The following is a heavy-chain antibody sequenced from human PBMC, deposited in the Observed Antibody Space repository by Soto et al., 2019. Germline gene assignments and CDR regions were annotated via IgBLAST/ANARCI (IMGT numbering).Heavy chain of an antibody. J-gene: IGHJ6*02. CDR2: IIPIFGTA. CDR3: ARRDGYNYYGMDV. V-gene: IGHV1-69*05. Sequence: QVQLVQSGAEVKKPGSSVKVSCKASGGTFSSYAISWVRQAPGQGLEWMGGIIPIFGTANYAQKFQGRVTXTXDXLTSTAYMERSSLRSEDTAVYYCARRDGYNYYGMDVWGQGTTVTVSS. CDR1: GGTFSSYA.